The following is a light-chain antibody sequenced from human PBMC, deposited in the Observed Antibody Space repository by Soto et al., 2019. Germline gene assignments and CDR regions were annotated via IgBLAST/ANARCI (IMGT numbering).Light chain of an antibody. V-gene: IGKV1-39*01. CDR3: QQYNSLWT. CDR2: AAS. Sequence: DIQMTQSPSSLSASVGDRVTITCRASQSISSYLNWYQQKPGKAPKLLIYAASSLQSGVPSRFSGSGSGPDFTLTISSLQPDDLATYYCQQYNSLWTFGQGTKVDIK. J-gene: IGKJ1*01. CDR1: QSISSY.